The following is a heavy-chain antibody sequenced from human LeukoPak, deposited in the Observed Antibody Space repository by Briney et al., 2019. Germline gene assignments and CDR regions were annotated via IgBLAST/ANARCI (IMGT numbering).Heavy chain of an antibody. Sequence: SVKVPCKTSGGTLNSHIFSWVRQAPGQGLEWMGKITPIIDTAKYSQKFQGRVTITADKSTTTVYMELSSLKSGDTAVYYCTRVNLRGSQYNWFDPWGQGTLVTVSS. J-gene: IGHJ5*02. D-gene: IGHD1-26*01. CDR3: TRVNLRGSQYNWFDP. CDR2: ITPIIDTA. V-gene: IGHV1-69*08. CDR1: GGTLNSHI.